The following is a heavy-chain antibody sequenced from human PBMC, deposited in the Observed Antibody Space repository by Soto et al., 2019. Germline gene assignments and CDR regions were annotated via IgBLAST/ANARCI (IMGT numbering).Heavy chain of an antibody. V-gene: IGHV1-69*02. D-gene: IGHD3-3*01. J-gene: IGHJ4*02. CDR3: ARVKDGEGYFDY. Sequence: ASVKVSCKASGGTFSSYTISWVRQAPGQGLEWMGRIIPILGIANYAQKFQGRVTITADKSTSTAYMELSSLRSEDTAVYYCARVKDGEGYFDYWGQGTLVTVSS. CDR2: IIPILGIA. CDR1: GGTFSSYT.